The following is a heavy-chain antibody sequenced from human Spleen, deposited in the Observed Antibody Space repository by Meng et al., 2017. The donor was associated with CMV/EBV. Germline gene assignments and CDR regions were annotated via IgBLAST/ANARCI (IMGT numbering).Heavy chain of an antibody. CDR2: IYYSGRT. Sequence: ISSVDYYWSWLRQPPRKGLEWIGYIYYSGRTYYNPSLKSRVTISVDTSKNQFSLKLSSVTAADTAVYYCARQPDYDSSGYYYGGGDYWGQGTLVTVSS. V-gene: IGHV4-30-4*01. D-gene: IGHD3-22*01. CDR1: ISSVDYY. J-gene: IGHJ4*02. CDR3: ARQPDYDSSGYYYGGGDY.